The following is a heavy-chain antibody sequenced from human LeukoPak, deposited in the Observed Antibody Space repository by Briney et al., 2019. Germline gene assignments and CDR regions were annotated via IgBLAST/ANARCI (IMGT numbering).Heavy chain of an antibody. CDR2: ISGSGGST. J-gene: IGHJ5*02. Sequence: GGSLRLSCAASGFTFSSYAMSWVRQAPGKGLEWVSAISGSGGSTYYADSVKGRFTISRDNSKNTLYLQMNSLRAEDTAVYYSAKDLRLSMVRGVTSNWFDPWGQGTLVTVSS. CDR1: GFTFSSYA. V-gene: IGHV3-23*01. CDR3: AKDLRLSMVRGVTSNWFDP. D-gene: IGHD3-10*01.